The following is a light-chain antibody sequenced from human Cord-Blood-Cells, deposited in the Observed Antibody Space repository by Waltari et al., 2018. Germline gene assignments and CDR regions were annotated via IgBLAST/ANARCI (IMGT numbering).Light chain of an antibody. J-gene: IGKJ1*01. CDR1: QSVSSN. Sequence: EIVMTQSPATLSVSPGERATHSCRASQSVSSNLPWYQQKPGQAPRLLIYGASTRATGIPARFSGSGSGTEFTLTISSLQSEDFAVYYCQQYNNWPQTFGQGTKVEIK. CDR3: QQYNNWPQT. CDR2: GAS. V-gene: IGKV3-15*01.